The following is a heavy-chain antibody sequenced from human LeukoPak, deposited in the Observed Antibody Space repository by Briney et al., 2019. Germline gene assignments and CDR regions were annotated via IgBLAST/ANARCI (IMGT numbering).Heavy chain of an antibody. CDR1: GGAITNYY. Sequence: SETLSLTCGVSGGAITNYYWSWIRQPAGKGLEWIGRIYTSGSTNYNPSLKSRVTMSVDTSKNQFSLKLSSVTAADTAVYYCASSTSLDYYFDYWGQGTLVTISS. V-gene: IGHV4-4*07. J-gene: IGHJ4*02. D-gene: IGHD2-2*01. CDR3: ASSTSLDYYFDY. CDR2: IYTSGST.